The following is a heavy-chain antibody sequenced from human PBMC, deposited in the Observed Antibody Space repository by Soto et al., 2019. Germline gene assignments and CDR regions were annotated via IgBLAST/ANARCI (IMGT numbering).Heavy chain of an antibody. D-gene: IGHD3-3*01. J-gene: IGHJ6*02. V-gene: IGHV4-30-4*01. Sequence: SETLSLTCTVSGGSISSGDYYWSWIRQPPGKGLEGIGYIYYSGSTYYNPSLKSRVHFSVDPSKNQFPLKLGFGAAADPAVFFCAKSRIRFLDFWGGRTPTNSGWGGWGQGTTVTVSS. CDR2: IYYSGST. CDR1: GGSISSGDYY. CDR3: AKSRIRFLDFWGGRTPTNSGWGG.